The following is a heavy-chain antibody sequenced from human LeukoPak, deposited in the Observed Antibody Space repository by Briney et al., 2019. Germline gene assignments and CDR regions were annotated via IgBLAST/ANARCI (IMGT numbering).Heavy chain of an antibody. V-gene: IGHV4-59*08. D-gene: IGHD6-13*01. Sequence: SETLSLTCTVSGGSISSYYWSWIRQPPGKGLEWIGYIYYSGSTNYNPSLKSRVTISVDTSKNQFSLKLSSVTAADTAVYYCARHPAKYSSSWYDLDYGMDVWGQGTTVTVSS. CDR3: ARHPAKYSSSWYDLDYGMDV. CDR2: IYYSGST. CDR1: GGSISSYY. J-gene: IGHJ6*02.